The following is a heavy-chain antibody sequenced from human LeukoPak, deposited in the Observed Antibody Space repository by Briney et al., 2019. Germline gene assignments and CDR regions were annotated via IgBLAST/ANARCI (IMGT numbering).Heavy chain of an antibody. CDR1: GGTFISYA. CDR2: IIPIFGTA. Sequence: ASVTVSCKASGGTFISYAISWVRQARGQGLEWMGGIIPIFGTANYAQKFQGRVTITADESTSTAYMELSSLRSEDTAVYYCARDNHYDILTGPLPLDYWGQGTLVTVSS. J-gene: IGHJ4*02. V-gene: IGHV1-69*13. CDR3: ARDNHYDILTGPLPLDY. D-gene: IGHD3-9*01.